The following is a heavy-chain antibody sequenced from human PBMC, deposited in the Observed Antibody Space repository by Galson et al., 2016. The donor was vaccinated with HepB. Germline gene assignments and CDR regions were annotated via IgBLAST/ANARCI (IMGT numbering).Heavy chain of an antibody. CDR1: GFSVNHNY. D-gene: IGHD4-17*01. V-gene: IGHV3-53*01. CDR3: ARLSIPDYGDGWYFDY. CDR2: IYSGGNT. J-gene: IGHJ4*02. Sequence: SLRLSCAASGFSVNHNYMTWVRQAPGKGLEWVSLIYSGGNTNYADSVKGRFTISRDSSKNTLYLQMNSLRTEDTAMYYCARLSIPDYGDGWYFDYWGRGILVTVSS.